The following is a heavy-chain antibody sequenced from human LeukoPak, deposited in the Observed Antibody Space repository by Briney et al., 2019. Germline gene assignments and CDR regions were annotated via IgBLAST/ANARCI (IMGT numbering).Heavy chain of an antibody. CDR2: ISYSGST. D-gene: IGHD3-10*01. V-gene: IGHV4-59*01. J-gene: IGHJ4*02. CDR3: ARSRGSGSYFES. Sequence: SETLSLTCAVSGGSINGYYWSWIRQSPGKGLVWIGYISYSGSTNYNPSFKSRVTISVDTSKNEFSLKLRSVTAADTAVYYCARSRGSGSYFESWGQGTLVTVSS. CDR1: GGSINGYY.